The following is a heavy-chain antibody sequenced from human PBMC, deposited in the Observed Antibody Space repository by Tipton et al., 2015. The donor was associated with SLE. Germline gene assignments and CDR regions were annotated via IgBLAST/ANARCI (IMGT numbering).Heavy chain of an antibody. CDR1: GVSISSYY. CDR3: ARDDPGLPFDY. Sequence: TLSLTCTVSGVSISSYYWSWIRQPPGKGLEWIGYLFDTGSTYYNPSLKSRVTISVDTSKNQFSLKLSSVTAADTAVYYCARDDPGLPFDYWGQGTLVTVSS. V-gene: IGHV4-59*12. CDR2: LFDTGST. D-gene: IGHD4-11*01. J-gene: IGHJ4*02.